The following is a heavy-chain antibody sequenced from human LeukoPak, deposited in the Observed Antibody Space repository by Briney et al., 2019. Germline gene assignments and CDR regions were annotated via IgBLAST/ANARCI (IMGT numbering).Heavy chain of an antibody. D-gene: IGHD2-15*01. CDR2: IIPIFGTA. CDR1: GATFSSYA. Sequence: SVKVSCKASGATFSSYAISWVRQAPGQGLEWMGGIIPIFGTANYAQKFQGRVTITADESTSTAYMELSSLRSEDTAVYYCAMGLGYCSGGSCYYNWFDAWGQGTLVTVSA. V-gene: IGHV1-69*01. J-gene: IGHJ5*02. CDR3: AMGLGYCSGGSCYYNWFDA.